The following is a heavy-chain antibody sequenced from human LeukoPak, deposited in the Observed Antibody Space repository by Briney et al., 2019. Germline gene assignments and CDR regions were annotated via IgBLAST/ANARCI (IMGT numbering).Heavy chain of an antibody. CDR2: IYYSGST. J-gene: IGHJ4*02. CDR3: AVVVGATRGTYYFDY. V-gene: IGHV4-39*01. D-gene: IGHD1-26*01. Sequence: ETLSLTCTVSGGSISSSSYYWGWIRQPPGKGVEWIGSIYYSGSTYYNPSLKSRVTISVDTSKNQFSLKLSSVTAADTAVYYCAVVVGATRGTYYFDYWGQGTLVTVSS. CDR1: GGSISSSSYY.